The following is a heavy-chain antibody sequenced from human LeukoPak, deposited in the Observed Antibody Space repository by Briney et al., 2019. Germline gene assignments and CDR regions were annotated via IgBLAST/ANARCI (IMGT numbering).Heavy chain of an antibody. CDR1: GRTFSSYA. J-gene: IGHJ4*02. CDR2: IIPIFGTA. V-gene: IGHV1-69*05. CDR3: ARETHYGGNPFDY. Sequence: GSSVKVSCKASGRTFSSYAISWVRQAPGQGLEWMGGIIPIFGTANYAQKFQGRVTITTDESTSTAYMELSSLRSEDTAVYYCARETHYGGNPFDYWGQGTLVTVSS. D-gene: IGHD4-23*01.